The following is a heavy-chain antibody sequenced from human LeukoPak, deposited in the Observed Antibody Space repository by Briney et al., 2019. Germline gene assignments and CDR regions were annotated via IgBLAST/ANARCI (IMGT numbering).Heavy chain of an antibody. D-gene: IGHD3-9*01. V-gene: IGHV3-74*01. J-gene: IGHJ3*02. CDR1: GFTSSSYW. CDR2: INSDGRST. CDR3: ARDGWYYDILTGLRSHAFDI. Sequence: GGSLRLSCAASGFTSSSYWMRWVRQAPGKGLVWVSRINSDGRSTSYADSVKGRFTISRDNANNTLYLQMNSLRAEDTAVYYCARDGWYYDILTGLRSHAFDIWGQGTMVTVSS.